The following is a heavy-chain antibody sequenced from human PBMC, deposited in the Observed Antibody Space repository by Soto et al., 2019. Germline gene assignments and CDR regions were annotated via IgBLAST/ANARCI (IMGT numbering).Heavy chain of an antibody. CDR2: IYYSGSI. D-gene: IGHD4-17*01. V-gene: IGHV4-30-4*01. CDR1: GGSISSGDYY. J-gene: IGHJ6*02. Sequence: PSETLSLTCTVSGGSISSGDYYWSWIRQPPGKGLEWIGYIYYSGSIYYNPSLKSRVTISVDTSKNQFSLKLSSVTAADTAVYYCARGDYGEAPYYYYYGMDVWGQGTTVTVSS. CDR3: ARGDYGEAPYYYYYGMDV.